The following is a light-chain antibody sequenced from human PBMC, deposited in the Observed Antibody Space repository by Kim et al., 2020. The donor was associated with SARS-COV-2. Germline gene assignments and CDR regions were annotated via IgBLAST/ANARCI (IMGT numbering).Light chain of an antibody. CDR2: AAS. J-gene: IGKJ4*01. Sequence: VGDRVTITYRASQGISNYLAWYQQKPGKVPKLLIYAASTLQSGVPSRFSGSGSGTDFTLTISSLQPEDVATYYCQKYNSAPPTLTFGGGTKVEIK. CDR3: QKYNSAPPTLT. V-gene: IGKV1-27*01. CDR1: QGISNY.